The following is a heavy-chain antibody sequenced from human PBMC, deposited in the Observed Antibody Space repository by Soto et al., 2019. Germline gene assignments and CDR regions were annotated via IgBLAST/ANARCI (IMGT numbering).Heavy chain of an antibody. J-gene: IGHJ2*01. CDR3: ARTQRETYCSRTSCYDYWYFDL. V-gene: IGHV1-69*02. D-gene: IGHD2-2*01. CDR1: GGTFSSYT. Sequence: QVQLVQSGAEVKKPGSSVKVSCKASGGTFSSYTISWVRQAPGQGLEWMGRIIPILGIANYAQKFQGRVTIPADKSTSTAYMELSSLRSEDTAVYYCARTQRETYCSRTSCYDYWYFDLCGRGTLVTVSS. CDR2: IIPILGIA.